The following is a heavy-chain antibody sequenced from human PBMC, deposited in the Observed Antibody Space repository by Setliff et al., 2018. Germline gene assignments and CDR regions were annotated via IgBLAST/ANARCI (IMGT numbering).Heavy chain of an antibody. CDR3: ARHGLHCTNGICPPPFDP. CDR2: IHYSGST. V-gene: IGHV4-39*01. Sequence: LSLTCTVSGGSISSNSHYWGWIRQPSGKGLEWIGSIHYSGSTYYNPSLESRVTISVDTSKNQFSLKMTSVTAADTAVYYCARHGLHCTNGICPPPFDPWGQGTLVTVSS. D-gene: IGHD2-8*01. J-gene: IGHJ5*02. CDR1: GGSISSNSHY.